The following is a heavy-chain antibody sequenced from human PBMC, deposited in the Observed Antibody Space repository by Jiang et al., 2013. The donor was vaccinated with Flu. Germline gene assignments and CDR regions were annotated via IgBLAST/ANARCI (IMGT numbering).Heavy chain of an antibody. CDR2: INPSGGST. J-gene: IGHJ4*02. V-gene: IGHV1-46*01. CDR3: ARDRRDCSSTSCYVFDY. CDR1: GYTFTSYY. Sequence: SGAEVKKPGASVKVSCKASGYTFTSYYMHWVRQAPGQGLEWMGIINPSGGSTSYAQKFQGRVTMTRDTSTSTVYMELSSLRSEDTAVYYCARDRRDCSSTSCYVFDYWGQGTLVTVSS. D-gene: IGHD2-2*01.